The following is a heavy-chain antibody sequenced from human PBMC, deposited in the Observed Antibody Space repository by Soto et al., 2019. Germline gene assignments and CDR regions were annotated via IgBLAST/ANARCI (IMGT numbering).Heavy chain of an antibody. CDR3: AREMGATNDY. Sequence: QVQLVQSGAEVKQPGSSVKVSCKASAGTFYNYAVSWVRQAPGQGLEWMGRIVPFLGITNYAQKFQGRVTITADKSTGTAYMGLRNLRSEDTALYFCAREMGATNDYWGQGTLVTVSS. CDR2: IVPFLGIT. D-gene: IGHD1-26*01. CDR1: AGTFYNYA. V-gene: IGHV1-69*04. J-gene: IGHJ4*02.